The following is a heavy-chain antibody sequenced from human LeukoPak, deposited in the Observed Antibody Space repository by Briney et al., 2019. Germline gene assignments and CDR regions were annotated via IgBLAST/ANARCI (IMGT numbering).Heavy chain of an antibody. CDR2: MNPNSGNT. Sequence: GASVKVSCKASGYTFTSYDINWVRQATGQGLEWMGWMNPNSGNTGYAQKFQGRVTITRNTSISTAYMELSSLRSEDTAVYYCARAVGVVVPAAIKDAFDIWGQGTMVTVSS. V-gene: IGHV1-8*03. CDR3: ARAVGVVVPAAIKDAFDI. D-gene: IGHD2-2*01. J-gene: IGHJ3*02. CDR1: GYTFTSYD.